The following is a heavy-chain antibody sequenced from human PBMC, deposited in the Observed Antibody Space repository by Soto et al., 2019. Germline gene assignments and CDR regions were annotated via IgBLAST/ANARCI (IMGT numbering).Heavy chain of an antibody. CDR3: ARLPRDIVATIVDY. Sequence: SETLSLTCTVSGGSISSSSYYWGWIRQPPGKGLEWIGSIYYSGSTYYNPSLKSRVTISVDTSKNQFSLKLSSVTAADTAVYYCARLPRDIVATIVDYWGQGTLVTVSS. D-gene: IGHD5-12*01. J-gene: IGHJ4*02. CDR1: GGSISSSSYY. CDR2: IYYSGST. V-gene: IGHV4-39*01.